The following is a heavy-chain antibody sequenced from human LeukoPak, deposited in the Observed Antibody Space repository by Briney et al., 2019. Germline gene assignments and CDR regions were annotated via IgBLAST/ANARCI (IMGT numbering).Heavy chain of an antibody. CDR3: ARGRGYYGDYVPYDY. V-gene: IGHV1-2*06. CDR1: GYTFTGYY. J-gene: IGHJ4*02. CDR2: INPNSGGT. Sequence: ASVKVSCKASGYTFTGYYMHWVRQAPGQGLEWVGRINPNSGGTNYAQKFQGRVTMTRDTSISTAYMELSRLRSDDTAVYYCARGRGYYGDYVPYDYWGQGTLVTVSS. D-gene: IGHD4-17*01.